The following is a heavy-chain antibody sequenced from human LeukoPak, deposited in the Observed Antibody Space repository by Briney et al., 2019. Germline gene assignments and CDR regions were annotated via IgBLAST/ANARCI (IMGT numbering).Heavy chain of an antibody. CDR1: GDSISSYY. D-gene: IGHD3-22*01. J-gene: IGHJ4*02. Sequence: PLETLSLTCTVSGDSISSYYWSWIRQPPGKGLEWIGYVYVSGGTTYNPSLKSRVSISVDTSNNQVSLRLHSGTAADTAIYYCAKIGSYDSIGYYFDYWGQGALVTASP. CDR2: VYVSGGT. V-gene: IGHV4-59*03. CDR3: AKIGSYDSIGYYFDY.